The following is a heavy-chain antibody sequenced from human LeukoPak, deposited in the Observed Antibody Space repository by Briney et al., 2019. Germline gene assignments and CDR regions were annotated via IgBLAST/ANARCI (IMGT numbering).Heavy chain of an antibody. D-gene: IGHD1-26*01. CDR3: ARDRVGATSSFDY. V-gene: IGHV3-23*01. J-gene: IGHJ4*02. CDR2: ISGSGGRT. Sequence: GGSLRLSCAASGFTFNSYSMSWVRQAPGRGLEWVSAISGSGGRTYYVDSVKGRFTISRDNSKNTLYLQLSSLRAEDTALYYCARDRVGATSSFDYWGQGTLVTVSS. CDR1: GFTFNSYS.